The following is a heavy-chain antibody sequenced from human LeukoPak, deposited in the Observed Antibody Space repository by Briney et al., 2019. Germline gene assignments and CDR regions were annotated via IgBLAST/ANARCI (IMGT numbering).Heavy chain of an antibody. J-gene: IGHJ4*02. V-gene: IGHV1-3*01. CDR1: GYTFTSYA. Sequence: ASVKVSCKASGYTFTSYAMHWVRQAPGQRLEWMGWINAGNGNTKYSQKFQGRVTITRDTSASTAYMELSSLRSEGTAVYYCARVRGVAATFGYWGQGTLVTVSS. CDR2: INAGNGNT. CDR3: ARVRGVAATFGY. D-gene: IGHD2-15*01.